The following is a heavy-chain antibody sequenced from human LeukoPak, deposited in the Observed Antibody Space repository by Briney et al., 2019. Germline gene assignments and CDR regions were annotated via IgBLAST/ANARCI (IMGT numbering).Heavy chain of an antibody. CDR2: IYYSGST. Sequence: SETLSLTCTVSGGSISSSSYYWGWIRQPPGKGLEWIGSIYYSGSTYYNPSLKSRVTISVDTSKNQFSLKLSSVTAADTAVYYCARYAGIAAAGGSSYLYNWFDPWGQGTLVTVSS. J-gene: IGHJ5*02. D-gene: IGHD6-13*01. CDR3: ARYAGIAAAGGSSYLYNWFDP. CDR1: GGSISSSSYY. V-gene: IGHV4-39*01.